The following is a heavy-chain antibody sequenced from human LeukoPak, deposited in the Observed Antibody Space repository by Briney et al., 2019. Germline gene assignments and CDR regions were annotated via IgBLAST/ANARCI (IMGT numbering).Heavy chain of an antibody. Sequence: SVKVSCKASGGTFSSYAISWVRQAPGQGLEWMGGTIPIFGTANYAQKFQGRVTITADKSTSTAYMELSSLRSEDTAVYYCARVRIGYQLLRRFDAFDIWGQGTMVTVSS. CDR1: GGTFSSYA. J-gene: IGHJ3*02. CDR3: ARVRIGYQLLRRFDAFDI. V-gene: IGHV1-69*06. CDR2: TIPIFGTA. D-gene: IGHD2-2*01.